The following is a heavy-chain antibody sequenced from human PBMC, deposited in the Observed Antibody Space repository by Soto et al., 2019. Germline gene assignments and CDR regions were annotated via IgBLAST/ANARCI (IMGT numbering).Heavy chain of an antibody. CDR1: GYTFTAYG. Sequence: QVQLVQSGAEMKRPGASVRVSCKASGYTFTAYGITWVRQAPGQGLEYMGWISTHNGKTNSAQKLQGRVILTTDKATSTAYMELRALTSDDTAVYYCARGVAVAAVYYFDHWGQGTLVTVSS. J-gene: IGHJ4*02. CDR3: ARGVAVAAVYYFDH. D-gene: IGHD6-19*01. CDR2: ISTHNGKT. V-gene: IGHV1-18*04.